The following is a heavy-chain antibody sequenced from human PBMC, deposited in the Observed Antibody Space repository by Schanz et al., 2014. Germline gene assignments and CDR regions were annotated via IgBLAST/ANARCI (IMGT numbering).Heavy chain of an antibody. D-gene: IGHD1-26*01. CDR2: IKHSGST. J-gene: IGHJ4*02. Sequence: QVQLQQWGAGLTKPSETLSLSCAVYGGSFSAYYWSWIRQPPGKGLEWIGEIKHSGSTNYNPSLKSRVPISEDRSKKQSSLKLTSVTAADTAVYYCARGLPWVSHFDYWGQGTLVTVS. V-gene: IGHV4-34*01. CDR1: GGSFSAYY. CDR3: ARGLPWVSHFDY.